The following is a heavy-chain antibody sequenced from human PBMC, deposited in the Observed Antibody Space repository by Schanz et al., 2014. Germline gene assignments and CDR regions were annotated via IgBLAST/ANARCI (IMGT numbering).Heavy chain of an antibody. Sequence: EVQLLESGGGLVQPGGSLRLSCAASGFTFSSYAMSWVRQAPGKGLEWVSSISSSSSYIYYADSVKGRFTISRDNAKNSLYLQMKSLRSEDTAVYYCAKDSTHIDIVLVPTAIDYWGQGTLVTVSS. D-gene: IGHD2-2*01. CDR3: AKDSTHIDIVLVPTAIDY. CDR1: GFTFSSYA. CDR2: ISSSSSYI. V-gene: IGHV3-21*01. J-gene: IGHJ4*02.